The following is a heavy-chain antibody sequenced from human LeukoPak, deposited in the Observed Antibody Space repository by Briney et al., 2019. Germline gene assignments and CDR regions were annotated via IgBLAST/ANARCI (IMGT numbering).Heavy chain of an antibody. V-gene: IGHV3-7*03. J-gene: IGHJ3*02. Sequence: AGGSLRLSCAASGFTFSDYWMSWVRQDPGKGLAWVANIRQDGGDFNYVDSVKGRFTISRDNAKNSLYLRMNSLRAEDTAVYYCACEGLGGAFDIWGQGIMVTVSS. CDR2: IRQDGGDF. CDR1: GFTFSDYW. D-gene: IGHD2-15*01. CDR3: ACEGLGGAFDI.